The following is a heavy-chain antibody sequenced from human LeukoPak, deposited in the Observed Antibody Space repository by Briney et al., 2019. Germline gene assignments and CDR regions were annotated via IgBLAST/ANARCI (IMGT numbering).Heavy chain of an antibody. V-gene: IGHV3-48*03. CDR1: GFTFSSYE. CDR2: ISGSGTTM. D-gene: IGHD6-19*01. Sequence: PSGGSLRLSCVASGFTFSSYEMNWLRQSPGKGLEWVSFISGSGTTMYYADSVKGRFTISRDNAKSSLYLQMNSLRAEDTAVYYCARSVQWLPYWGQGTLVTVSS. J-gene: IGHJ4*02. CDR3: ARSVQWLPY.